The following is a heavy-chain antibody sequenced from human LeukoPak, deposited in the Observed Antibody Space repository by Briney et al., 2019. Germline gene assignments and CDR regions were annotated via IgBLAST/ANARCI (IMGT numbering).Heavy chain of an antibody. CDR2: INTDGSST. Sequence: GGSLRLSRSPSVFTLTRSWMHCVREAPGKGLVWVSRINTDGSSTNYADSVKGRFSVARDNAKNTLYLQMNSLRAEDTAVYYCARVIGWDEPFDIWGQGTMVTVSS. CDR3: ARVIGWDEPFDI. J-gene: IGHJ3*02. V-gene: IGHV3-74*01. CDR1: VFTLTRSW. D-gene: IGHD1-26*01.